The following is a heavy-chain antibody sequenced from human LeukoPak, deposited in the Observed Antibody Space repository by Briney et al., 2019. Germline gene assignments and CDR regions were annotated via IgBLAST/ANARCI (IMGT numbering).Heavy chain of an antibody. CDR3: ARDFYYAAP. CDR1: GFIFSSYW. J-gene: IGHJ5*02. V-gene: IGHV3-74*01. Sequence: GGSLRLSCAASGFIFSSYWMYWVRQPPGKGLVWVSRINSDGTSTSYADSVKGRFTISRDNAKNTLSLQMNSLRAEDTAVYYCARDFYYAAPWGQGTLVTVSS. CDR2: INSDGTST. D-gene: IGHD3-10*01.